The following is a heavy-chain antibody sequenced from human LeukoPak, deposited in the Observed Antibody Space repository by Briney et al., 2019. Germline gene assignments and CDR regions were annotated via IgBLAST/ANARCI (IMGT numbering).Heavy chain of an antibody. CDR2: IYYTGST. J-gene: IGHJ4*02. CDR1: GGSISSYY. Sequence: SETLSLTCTVSGGSISSYYWSWIRQPPGKGLEWIGYIYYTGSTNYNPSLKSRVTISVDTSKNQFSLKLSSVTAADTAVYYCARVPGDYWGQGTLVTVSS. CDR3: ARVPGDY. V-gene: IGHV4-59*01.